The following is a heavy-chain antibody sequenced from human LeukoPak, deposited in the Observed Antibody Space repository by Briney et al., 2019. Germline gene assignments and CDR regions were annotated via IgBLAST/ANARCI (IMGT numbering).Heavy chain of an antibody. V-gene: IGHV3-48*02. CDR1: GFTFSSYS. D-gene: IGHD2-15*01. J-gene: IGHJ4*02. CDR2: ISSSSSTI. Sequence: GGSLRLSCAASGFTFSSYSMNWVRQAPGKGLEWVSYISSSSSTIYYADSVKGRFTISRDNAKNSLYLQMNSPRDEDTAVYYCARGKGLHTFDYWGQGTLVTVSS. CDR3: ARGKGLHTFDY.